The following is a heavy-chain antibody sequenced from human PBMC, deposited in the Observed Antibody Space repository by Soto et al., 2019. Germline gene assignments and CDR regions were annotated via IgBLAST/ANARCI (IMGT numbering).Heavy chain of an antibody. CDR2: IYHSGST. CDR1: GGSISSGGYS. V-gene: IGHV4-30-2*01. D-gene: IGHD3-10*01. J-gene: IGHJ3*02. Sequence: QLQLQESGSGLVQPSQTLSLTCAVSGGSISSGGYSWSWIRQPPGKGLEWIGYIYHSGSTYYNPSLKSRVTISVDRSKNQFSLKLSSVTAADTAVYYCARAHGSGWGAFDIWGQGTMVTVSS. CDR3: ARAHGSGWGAFDI.